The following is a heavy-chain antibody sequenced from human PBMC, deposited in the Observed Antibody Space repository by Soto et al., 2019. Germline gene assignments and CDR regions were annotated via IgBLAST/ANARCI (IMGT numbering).Heavy chain of an antibody. V-gene: IGHV3-48*01. CDR1: GFTVRSYS. Sequence: GGSLRLSCAASGFTVRSYSMNWVRQAPGKGLEGVSYISSSSSTIYYSDSVKGRFPISRDNAKNSLYLQMNSLRAEDTAVYYCARHPERIAQIGWFDPWGQGTLVTVSS. CDR3: ARHPERIAQIGWFDP. D-gene: IGHD6-13*01. J-gene: IGHJ5*02. CDR2: ISSSSSTI.